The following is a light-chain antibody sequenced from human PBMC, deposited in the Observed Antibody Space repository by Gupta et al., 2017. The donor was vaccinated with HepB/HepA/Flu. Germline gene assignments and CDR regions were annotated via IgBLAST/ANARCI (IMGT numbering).Light chain of an antibody. J-gene: IGKJ1*01. CDR1: QSVSDN. V-gene: IGKV3-15*01. CDR2: GAS. Sequence: EIVMTQSPATLSVSPGERATLSCRASQSVSDNLAWYQQNPGQAPRLLIYGASTRAPGIPARFSGSGSGTEFTLTISSLQSEDFAVYYCQQYNDWPRTFGQGTKVEIK. CDR3: QQYNDWPRT.